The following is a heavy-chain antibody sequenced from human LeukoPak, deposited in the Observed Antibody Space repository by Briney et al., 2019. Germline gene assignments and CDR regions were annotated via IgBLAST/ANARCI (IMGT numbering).Heavy chain of an antibody. CDR2: INPSGGST. CDR1: GYTFTGYY. D-gene: IGHD3-22*01. Sequence: VASVKVSCGASGYTFTGYYMHWVRQAPGQGLEWMGIINPSGGSTSYAQKFQGRVTMTRDTSTSTVYMELSSLRSEDTAVYYCARSVNYYYDSSGYYSPLGYWGQGTLVTVSS. V-gene: IGHV1-46*01. CDR3: ARSVNYYYDSSGYYSPLGY. J-gene: IGHJ4*02.